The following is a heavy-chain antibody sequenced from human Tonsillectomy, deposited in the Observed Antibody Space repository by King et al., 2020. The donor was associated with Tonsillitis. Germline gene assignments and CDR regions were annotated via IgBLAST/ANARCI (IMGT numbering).Heavy chain of an antibody. CDR2: IRSKAYGGTT. Sequence: VQLVESGGGLVQPGRSLRLSCTASGFTFGDYAMSWVRQAPGKGLEWVGFIRSKAYGGTTEYAASVKGRFTISRDDSKIIAYLQMNSLKTEDTAVYYCTRGAGYYDSSGYYEVGFDYWGQGTLVTVSS. D-gene: IGHD3-22*01. CDR3: TRGAGYYDSSGYYEVGFDY. V-gene: IGHV3-49*04. J-gene: IGHJ4*02. CDR1: GFTFGDYA.